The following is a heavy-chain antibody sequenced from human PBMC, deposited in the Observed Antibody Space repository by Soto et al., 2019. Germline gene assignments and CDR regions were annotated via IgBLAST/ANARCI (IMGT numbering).Heavy chain of an antibody. CDR1: GFTVSSNY. V-gene: IGHV3-53*02. Sequence: EVQLVETGGGLIQPGGFLRLSCAASGFTVSSNYMSWVRQAPGKGLEWVSVIYSGGSTYYAASVKGRFTISRDNSKNTLYLQMNSLRAEYTAVYYCARESRFLEWILVRRGAEGRDVWCQGTTGTFS. D-gene: IGHD3-3*01. J-gene: IGHJ6*02. CDR3: ARESRFLEWILVRRGAEGRDV. CDR2: IYSGGST.